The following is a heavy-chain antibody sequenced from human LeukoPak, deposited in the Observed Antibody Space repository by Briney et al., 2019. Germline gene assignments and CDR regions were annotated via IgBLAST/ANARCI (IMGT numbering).Heavy chain of an antibody. CDR1: GGSISSSSYY. D-gene: IGHD3-22*01. V-gene: IGHV4-39*07. Sequence: SETLSLTCTVSGGSISSSSYYWGWIRQPPGKGLEWIGSIYYSGSTYYNPSLKSRVTISVDTSKNQFSLKLSSVTAADTAVYYCACAGYYDSSGYAPWGQGTLVTVSS. CDR2: IYYSGST. CDR3: ACAGYYDSSGYAP. J-gene: IGHJ5*02.